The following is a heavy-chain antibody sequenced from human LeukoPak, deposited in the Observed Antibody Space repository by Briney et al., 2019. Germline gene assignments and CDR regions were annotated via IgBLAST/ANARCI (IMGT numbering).Heavy chain of an antibody. V-gene: IGHV3-21*06. Sequence: GGSLRLSCAASGFTFSSYSIQWVRQAPGKGLEWVSSINTNSNYIYYAESVKGRFTISRDKAKNSVDLQMNSLRVEDTAVYYGARLQWLQTGRDFLDYWGQGTLVTVSS. J-gene: IGHJ4*02. CDR3: ARLQWLQTGRDFLDY. CDR2: INTNSNYI. D-gene: IGHD5-24*01. CDR1: GFTFSSYS.